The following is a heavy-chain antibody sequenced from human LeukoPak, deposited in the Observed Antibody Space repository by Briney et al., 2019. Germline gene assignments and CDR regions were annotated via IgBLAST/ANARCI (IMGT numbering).Heavy chain of an antibody. D-gene: IGHD2-21*01. CDR3: ARDWSVVPGGARGYHYYYMDV. Sequence: GGSVKVSCKTSGYTFTAYYIHWVRQAPGQGLEWLGWINPNNAATKLTQKFQGRVTMTRDKSISTAYMELTRLRSDDTAVYYCARDWSVVPGGARGYHYYYMDVWGTGTTVTVSS. CDR2: INPNNAAT. V-gene: IGHV1-2*02. J-gene: IGHJ6*03. CDR1: GYTFTAYY.